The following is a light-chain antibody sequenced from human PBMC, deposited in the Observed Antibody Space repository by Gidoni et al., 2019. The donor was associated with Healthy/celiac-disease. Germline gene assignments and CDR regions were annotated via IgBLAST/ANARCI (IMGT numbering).Light chain of an antibody. Sequence: QSALTPPASVSGSPGQSITISCTGTNSDVGSYNLVSWYQQHPGKAPKLMIYEVSERPSGVSNRFSGSKSGNTASLTISGLQAEDEADYYCCSYAGSWVFGGGTKLTVL. CDR1: NSDVGSYNL. J-gene: IGLJ3*02. CDR2: EVS. V-gene: IGLV2-23*02. CDR3: CSYAGSWV.